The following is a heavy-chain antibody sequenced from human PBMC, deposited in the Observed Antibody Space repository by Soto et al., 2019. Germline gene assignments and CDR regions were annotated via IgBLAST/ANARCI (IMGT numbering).Heavy chain of an antibody. V-gene: IGHV3-23*01. Sequence: GGSLRLSCAASGFTFSSYAMSWVRQAPGKGLEWVSAISGSGGSTYYADSVKGRFTISRDNSKNTLYLQMNSLRAEDTAVYYCAKSFGVVPSPYYYGMDVWGQGTTVTVSS. D-gene: IGHD3-3*01. CDR1: GFTFSSYA. CDR3: AKSFGVVPSPYYYGMDV. J-gene: IGHJ6*02. CDR2: ISGSGGST.